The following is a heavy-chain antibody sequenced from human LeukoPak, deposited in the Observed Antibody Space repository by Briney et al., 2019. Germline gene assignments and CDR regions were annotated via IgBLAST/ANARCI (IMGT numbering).Heavy chain of an antibody. CDR2: IRFDGSSR. J-gene: IGHJ6*03. CDR1: GFTFSDHG. Sequence: PGGSLRLSCAASGFTFSDHGMHWVRQSPAKGLEWVAFIRFDGSSRDYADSVKGRFTISRENSKNTVDLQMNSLRGDDTAVYYCAKDHAVKLDYYYMDVWGKGTTVSVFS. V-gene: IGHV3-30*02. D-gene: IGHD4-17*01. CDR3: AKDHAVKLDYYYMDV.